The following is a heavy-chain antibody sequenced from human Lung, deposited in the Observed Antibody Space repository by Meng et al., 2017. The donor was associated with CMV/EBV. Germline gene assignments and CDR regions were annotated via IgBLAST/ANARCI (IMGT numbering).Heavy chain of an antibody. J-gene: IGHJ6*02. CDR3: ARERYLVPAASPDYYYYGMDV. D-gene: IGHD2-2*01. V-gene: IGHV1-2*02. CDR1: GYTFTAYY. CDR2: IDPNGGGT. Sequence: ASVKVSCKASGYTFTAYYIHWVRQAPGQGLEWMGWIDPNGGGTNYAQKFQDRVTMTSDTSIRTAYMELSRLRSDDAALYYRARERYLVPAASPDYYYYGMDVWGQGTTVTVSS.